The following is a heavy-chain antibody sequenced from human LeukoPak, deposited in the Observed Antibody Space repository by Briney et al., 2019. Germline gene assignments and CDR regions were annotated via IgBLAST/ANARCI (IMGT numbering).Heavy chain of an antibody. CDR1: GFTVRNNY. CDR3: AREASGTYGADY. CDR2: IYSGGST. J-gene: IGHJ4*02. D-gene: IGHD1-1*01. Sequence: GGSLRLSCAVSGFTVRNNYMSWVRQAPGKGLEWVSVIYSGGSTYYADSVRGRFTISRDNFKNTLYLQMNSLRAEDTAVYYCAREASGTYGADYWGQGTLVTVSS. V-gene: IGHV3-53*01.